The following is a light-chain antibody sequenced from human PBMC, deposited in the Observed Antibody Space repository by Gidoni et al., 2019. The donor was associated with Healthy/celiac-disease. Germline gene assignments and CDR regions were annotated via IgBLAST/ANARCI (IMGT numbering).Light chain of an antibody. Sequence: EIVLTQSPATLSLSRGESATLSCRASQSVSSYLAWSQQKPGQAPRLLIYAASNRATGIPARFIGSGSGTDFTLTISSLEPEDLAVYYCQQRSNWPITFGQGTRLEIK. CDR3: QQRSNWPIT. CDR1: QSVSSY. CDR2: AAS. J-gene: IGKJ5*01. V-gene: IGKV3-11*01.